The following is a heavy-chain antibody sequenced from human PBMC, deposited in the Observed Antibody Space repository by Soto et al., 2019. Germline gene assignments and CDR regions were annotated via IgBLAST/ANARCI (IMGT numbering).Heavy chain of an antibody. CDR3: ARRNYDSSGYYFDY. CDR2: IYYSGST. V-gene: IGHV4-39*01. CDR1: GGSISSSSYY. J-gene: IGHJ4*02. Sequence: SETLSLTCTVSGGSISSSSYYWGWIRQPPGKGLEWIGSIYYSGSTYYNPSLKSRVTISVDTSKNQFSLKLSSVTAADTAVYYCARRNYDSSGYYFDYWGQGTLVTVSS. D-gene: IGHD3-22*01.